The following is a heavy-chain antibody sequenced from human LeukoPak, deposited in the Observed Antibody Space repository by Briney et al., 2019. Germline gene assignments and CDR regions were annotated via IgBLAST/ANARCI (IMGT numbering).Heavy chain of an antibody. CDR1: GFTFSSYA. V-gene: IGHV3-23*01. CDR2: ISGSGGST. D-gene: IGHD5-18*01. CDR3: AVYSYGSSSWFDP. J-gene: IGHJ5*02. Sequence: GGSLRHSCAASGFTFSSYAMSWVRQAPGKGLEWVSAISGSGGSTYYADSVKGRFTISRDNSKNTLYLQMNSLRAEDTAVYYCAVYSYGSSSWFDPWGQGTLVTVSS.